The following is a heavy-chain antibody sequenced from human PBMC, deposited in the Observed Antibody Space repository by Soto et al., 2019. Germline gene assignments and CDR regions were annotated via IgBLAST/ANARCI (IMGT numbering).Heavy chain of an antibody. CDR3: ARDLFDGRVVATPNYYYYGMDV. V-gene: IGHV1-69*13. CDR2: IIPIFGTA. CDR1: GGTFSSYA. D-gene: IGHD5-12*01. J-gene: IGHJ6*02. Sequence: GASVKVSCKASGGTFSSYAISWVRQAPGQGLEWMGGIIPIFGTANYAQKFQGRVTITADESTSTAYMELSSLRSEDTAVYYCARDLFDGRVVATPNYYYYGMDVWGQGTTVTVSS.